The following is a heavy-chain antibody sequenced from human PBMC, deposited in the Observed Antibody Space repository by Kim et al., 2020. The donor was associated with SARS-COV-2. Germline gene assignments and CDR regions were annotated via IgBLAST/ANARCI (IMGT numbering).Heavy chain of an antibody. CDR2: IYHSGST. Sequence: SETLSLTCAVSGGSISSSNWWSWVRQPPGKGLEWIGEIYHSGSTNYNPSLKSRVTISVDKSKNQFSLKLSSVTTADTAVYYCARDPSFPLTGYPDYWGQGTLVTVSS. V-gene: IGHV4-4*02. D-gene: IGHD3-9*01. J-gene: IGHJ4*02. CDR1: GGSISSSNW. CDR3: ARDPSFPLTGYPDY.